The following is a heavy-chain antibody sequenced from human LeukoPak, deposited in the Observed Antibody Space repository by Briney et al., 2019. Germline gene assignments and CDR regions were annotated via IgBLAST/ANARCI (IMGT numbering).Heavy chain of an antibody. CDR1: GFTFSSYA. D-gene: IGHD6-6*01. Sequence: TGGSLRLSCAASGFTFSSYAMSWVRQAPGKGLEWVSAISGSGGSTYYADSVKGRFTISRDNAKNSLYLQMNSLRAEDTAVYYCARPQFIAAISADIWCQGTMVTVSS. J-gene: IGHJ3*02. CDR2: ISGSGGST. CDR3: ARPQFIAAISADI. V-gene: IGHV3-23*01.